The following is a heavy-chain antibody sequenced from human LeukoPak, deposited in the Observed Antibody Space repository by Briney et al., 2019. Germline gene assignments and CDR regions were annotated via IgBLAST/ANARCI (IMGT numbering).Heavy chain of an antibody. CDR3: ARHRGSGYGWGGVNFDY. CDR1: GGSISSSSYY. Sequence: SETLSLTCTVSGGSISSSSYYWGWIRQPPGKGLEWIGGIYYSGSTYYNPSLKSRVTISVDTSKNQFSLKLSSVTAADTAVYYCARHRGSGYGWGGVNFDYWGQGTLVTVSS. CDR2: IYYSGST. D-gene: IGHD5-12*01. V-gene: IGHV4-39*01. J-gene: IGHJ4*02.